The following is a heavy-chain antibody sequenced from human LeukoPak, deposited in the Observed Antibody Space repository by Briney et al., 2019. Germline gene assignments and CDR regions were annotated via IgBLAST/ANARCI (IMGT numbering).Heavy chain of an antibody. Sequence: ASVKVSCKASGGTFSSYAISWVRQAPGQGLEWMGGIIPIFGTANYAQKFQGRVTMTRDTSTSTVYMELSSLRSEDTAVYYCARIPRGQAYYYGMDVWGQGTTVTVSS. CDR3: ARIPRGQAYYYGMDV. CDR2: IIPIFGTA. D-gene: IGHD2-2*02. J-gene: IGHJ6*02. CDR1: GGTFSSYA. V-gene: IGHV1-69*05.